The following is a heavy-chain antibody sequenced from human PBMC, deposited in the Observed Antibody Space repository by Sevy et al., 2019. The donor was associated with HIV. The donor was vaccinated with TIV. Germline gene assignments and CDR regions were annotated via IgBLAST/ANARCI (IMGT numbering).Heavy chain of an antibody. CDR2: IIPIFGTA. CDR3: ARDSSGWNDY. J-gene: IGHJ4*02. D-gene: IGHD6-19*01. CDR1: GGTFSSYA. Sequence: ASVKVSCKASGGTFSSYAISWVRQAPGQGLEWMGGIIPIFGTANYAQKFQDRDTITADESTSTAYMELSSLRSEDTAVYYCARDSSGWNDYWGQGTLVTVSS. V-gene: IGHV1-69*13.